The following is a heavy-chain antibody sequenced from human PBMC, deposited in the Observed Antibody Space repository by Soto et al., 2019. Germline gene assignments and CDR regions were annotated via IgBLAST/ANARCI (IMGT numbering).Heavy chain of an antibody. CDR3: ARESDYGDYVVDFDY. CDR1: GDSVSSNSAA. D-gene: IGHD4-17*01. J-gene: IGHJ4*02. CDR2: TYYRSKWYN. Sequence: PLQALSLTCAISGDSVSSNSAASNWIRQSPSRGLEWLGRTYYRSKWYNDYAVSVKSRITINPDTSKNQFSLQLNSVTPEDTAVYYCARESDYGDYVVDFDYWGQGTLVTVSS. V-gene: IGHV6-1*01.